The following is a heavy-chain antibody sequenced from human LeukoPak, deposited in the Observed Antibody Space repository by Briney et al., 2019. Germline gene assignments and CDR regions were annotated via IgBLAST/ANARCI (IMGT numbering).Heavy chain of an antibody. Sequence: SSETLSLTCTVSGGSISNYYWSWIRQPPGKGLEWIGYIYYSGSTNYNPSLKSRITISVDTSKNQFSLKLSSVTAADTAVYYCASRASSGYPYYFDYWGQGTLVTVSS. CDR3: ASRASSGYPYYFDY. V-gene: IGHV4-59*01. CDR1: GGSISNYY. CDR2: IYYSGST. D-gene: IGHD3-22*01. J-gene: IGHJ4*02.